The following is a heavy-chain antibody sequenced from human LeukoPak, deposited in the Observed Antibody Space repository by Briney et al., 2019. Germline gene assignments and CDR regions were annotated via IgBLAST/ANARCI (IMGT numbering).Heavy chain of an antibody. CDR3: AKDSGQYFDY. Sequence: GGSLRLSCAASGFTFSSYGMQWVRQAPGKGLEWVAFIRYDGSNKYYADSVKGRFTISRDNSKNTLYLQVNSLRAEDTAVYYCAKDSGQYFDYWGQGTLVTVSS. CDR2: IRYDGSNK. D-gene: IGHD3-10*01. V-gene: IGHV3-30*02. J-gene: IGHJ4*02. CDR1: GFTFSSYG.